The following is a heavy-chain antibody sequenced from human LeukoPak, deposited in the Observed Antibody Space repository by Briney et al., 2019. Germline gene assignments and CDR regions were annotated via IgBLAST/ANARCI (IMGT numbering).Heavy chain of an antibody. D-gene: IGHD3-22*01. J-gene: IGHJ4*02. CDR3: ARTTRYYYDSSGYYQYYFDY. V-gene: IGHV4-38-2*02. CDR1: GYSISSGYY. Sequence: SETLPLTCTVSGYSISSGYYWGWIRQPPGKGLEWIGSIYHSGSTYYNPSLKSRVTISVDTSKNQFSLKLSSVTAADTAVYYCARTTRYYYDSSGYYQYYFDYWGQGTLVTVSS. CDR2: IYHSGST.